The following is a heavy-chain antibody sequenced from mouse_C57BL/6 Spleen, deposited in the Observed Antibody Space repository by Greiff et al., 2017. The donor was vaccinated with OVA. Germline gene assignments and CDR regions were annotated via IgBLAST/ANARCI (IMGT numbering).Heavy chain of an antibody. CDR1: GYTFTSYW. CDR3: AIPFITTVVASFDY. J-gene: IGHJ2*01. D-gene: IGHD1-1*01. CDR2: IHPNSGST. Sequence: QVQLQQPGAELVKPGASVKLSCKASGYTFTSYWMHWVKQRPGQGLEWIGMIHPNSGSTNYNEKFKSKATLTVDKSSSTAYMQLSSLTSEDSAVYDCAIPFITTVVASFDYWGQGTTLTVSS. V-gene: IGHV1-64*01.